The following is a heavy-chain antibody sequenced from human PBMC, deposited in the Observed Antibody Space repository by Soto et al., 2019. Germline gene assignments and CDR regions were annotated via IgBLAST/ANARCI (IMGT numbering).Heavy chain of an antibody. V-gene: IGHV3-33*01. D-gene: IGHD3-22*01. CDR2: IWYDGSNK. CDR1: RFTFSTYG. CDR3: ARSVVVPFDY. J-gene: IGHJ4*02. Sequence: QVQLVESGGGVVQPGTSLRLSCAASRFTFSTYGMHWVRQAPGKGLEWVAVIWYDGSNKYYADSVKGRFTISRDNSKNMLYLQMNSLRTEDTAVYYCARSVVVPFDYWGQGTLVTVSS.